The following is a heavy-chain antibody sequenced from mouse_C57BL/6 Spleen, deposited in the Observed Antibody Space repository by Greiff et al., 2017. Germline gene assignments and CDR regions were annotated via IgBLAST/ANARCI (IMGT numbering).Heavy chain of an antibody. D-gene: IGHD1-1*01. Sequence: SGPELVKPGASVKISCKASGYSFTDYNMNWVKQSNGKSLEWIGVINPNYGTTSYNQKFKGKATLTVDQSSSTAYMQLNSLTSEDSAVYYCASDYYGSSYVTWFAYWGQGTLVTVSA. J-gene: IGHJ3*01. CDR3: ASDYYGSSYVTWFAY. CDR1: GYSFTDYN. CDR2: INPNYGTT. V-gene: IGHV1-39*01.